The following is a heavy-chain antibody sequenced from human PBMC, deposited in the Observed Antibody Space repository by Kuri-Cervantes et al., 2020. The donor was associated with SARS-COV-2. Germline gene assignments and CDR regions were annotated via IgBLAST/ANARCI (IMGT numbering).Heavy chain of an antibody. CDR1: GFTFSSYA. CDR3: ARVGGSYYYYYYMDV. V-gene: IGHV3-30-3*01. D-gene: IGHD1-26*01. Sequence: GGSLRLSCAASGFTFSSYAMHWVRQAPGKGLEWVAVISYDGSNKYYADSVKGRFTISRDNSKNTLYLQMNSLRAEDTTVYYCARVGGSYYYYYYMDVWGKGTTVTVSS. J-gene: IGHJ6*03. CDR2: ISYDGSNK.